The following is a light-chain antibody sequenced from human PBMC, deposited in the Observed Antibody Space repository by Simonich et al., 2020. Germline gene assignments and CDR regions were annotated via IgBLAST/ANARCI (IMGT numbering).Light chain of an antibody. CDR1: QGISSY. CDR3: QQYYSYPLT. J-gene: IGKJ4*01. Sequence: SQLTQSPSFLSASVGDRVTITCQASQGISSYLAWYQKKPGKAPKHLIYAASTLQSGVPSMFSGSGSGTDFTLTISCLQSEDFATYYCQQYYSYPLTFGGGTKVEIK. V-gene: IGKV1-9*01. CDR2: AAS.